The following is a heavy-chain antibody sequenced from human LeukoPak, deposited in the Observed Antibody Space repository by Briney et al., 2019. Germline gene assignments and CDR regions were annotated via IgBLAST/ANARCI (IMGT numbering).Heavy chain of an antibody. CDR2: INWNGGRR. CDR3: ARVVSSSWFAFEI. D-gene: IGHD6-13*01. CDR1: GFTFDDYG. Sequence: GESLTLSCAVSGFTFDDYGMSWVRQPPGKGLEWVAGINWNGGRRGYADSVKDRFTISRDNAKNSLYLQMNRLRAEDTSLYYCARVVSSSWFAFEIWGQGKMVTVSS. J-gene: IGHJ3*02. V-gene: IGHV3-20*04.